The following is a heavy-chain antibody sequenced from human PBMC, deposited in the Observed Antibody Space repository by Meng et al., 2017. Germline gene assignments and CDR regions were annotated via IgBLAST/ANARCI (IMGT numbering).Heavy chain of an antibody. CDR3: ASGGYYYGSSSARDY. CDR2: ISSSGSTI. CDR1: GFTFSSYE. V-gene: IGHV3-48*03. Sequence: GESLKISCAASGFTFSSYEMNWVRQAPGKGLEWVSYISSSGSTIYYADSVNGRFTISRDNAKNSLYLQMNSLRAEDTAVYYCASGGYYYGSSSARDYWGQGTLVTVSS. D-gene: IGHD3-22*01. J-gene: IGHJ4*02.